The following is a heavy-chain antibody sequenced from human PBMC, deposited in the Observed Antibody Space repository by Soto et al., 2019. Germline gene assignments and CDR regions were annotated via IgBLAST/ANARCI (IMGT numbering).Heavy chain of an antibody. J-gene: IGHJ6*02. CDR1: GGSISSSNW. Sequence: SETLSLTCAVSGGSISSSNWWSWVRQPPGKGLEWIGEIYHSGSTNYNPSLKSRVTISVDKSKNQFSLKLSSVTAADTAVYYCARDRGLLWFGELPLNYYGMDVWGQGTTVT. D-gene: IGHD3-10*01. V-gene: IGHV4-4*02. CDR3: ARDRGLLWFGELPLNYYGMDV. CDR2: IYHSGST.